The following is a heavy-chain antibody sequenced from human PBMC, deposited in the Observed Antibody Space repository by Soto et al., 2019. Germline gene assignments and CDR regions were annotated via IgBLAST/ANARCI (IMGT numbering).Heavy chain of an antibody. J-gene: IGHJ4*02. V-gene: IGHV3-21*06. D-gene: IGHD7-27*01. Sequence: GGSLRLSCAASGFTFTGYSMNWVRQAPGKGLEWVSSISSTTNYIYYGDSMKGRFTISSDNAKNSLYLEMNSLRAEDTAVYYCAREYEDLTSTFDYWGQGTLVTVSS. CDR3: AREYEDLTSTFDY. CDR1: GFTFTGYS. CDR2: ISSTTNYI.